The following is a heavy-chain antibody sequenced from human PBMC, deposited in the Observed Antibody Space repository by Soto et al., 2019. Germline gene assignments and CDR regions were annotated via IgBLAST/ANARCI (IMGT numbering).Heavy chain of an antibody. CDR2: ISYDGSNK. CDR1: GFTFSSYA. D-gene: IGHD3-22*01. Sequence: QVQLVESGGGVVQPGRSLRLSCAASGFTFSSYAMHWVRQAPGKGLEWVAVISYDGSNKYYADSVKGRFTISRDNSKNTLYLQMNSLRAEDTAVYYCASITMIVVVNRPPAFDIWGQGTMVTVSS. V-gene: IGHV3-30-3*01. J-gene: IGHJ3*02. CDR3: ASITMIVVVNRPPAFDI.